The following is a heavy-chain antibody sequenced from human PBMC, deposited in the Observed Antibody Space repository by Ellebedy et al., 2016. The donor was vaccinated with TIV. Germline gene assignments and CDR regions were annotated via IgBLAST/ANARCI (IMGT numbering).Heavy chain of an antibody. CDR1: GETFNTYQ. J-gene: IGHJ5*02. CDR2: INPSFGIT. D-gene: IGHD5-24*01. Sequence: ASVKVSCKASGETFNTYQMHWVRQPPGLGLEWVGIINPSFGITAYAQKFQGRVTVTRYTFTNTFYMELSSLKSEDTAVYYCARYHLGDGYNQGFYPWGQGTLVTVSS. CDR3: ARYHLGDGYNQGFYP. V-gene: IGHV1-46*02.